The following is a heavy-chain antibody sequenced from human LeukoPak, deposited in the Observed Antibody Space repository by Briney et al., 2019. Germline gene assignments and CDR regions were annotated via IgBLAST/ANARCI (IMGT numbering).Heavy chain of an antibody. CDR3: AELGITMIGGV. Sequence: AGGSLRLSCAASGFTFSSYSMNWGRQAPGKGLELVSSISSSSSYIYYADSVKGRFTISRDNAKNSLYLQMNSLRAEDTAVYYCAELGITMIGGVWGKGTTVTISS. CDR1: GFTFSSYS. V-gene: IGHV3-21*01. J-gene: IGHJ6*04. D-gene: IGHD3-10*02. CDR2: ISSSSSYI.